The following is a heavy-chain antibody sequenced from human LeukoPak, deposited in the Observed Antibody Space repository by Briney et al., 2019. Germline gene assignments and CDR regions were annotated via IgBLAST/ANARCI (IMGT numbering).Heavy chain of an antibody. J-gene: IGHJ4*02. D-gene: IGHD6-19*01. Sequence: GGSLRLSCAASGITVSDNYMSWVRLAPGKGLEWVSVIYSGGSTYCADSVKGRFTISRDNSKNKLYLQMNSLRAEDTAVYYCARENKAVAAHYFDYWGQGTLVSVSS. CDR3: ARENKAVAAHYFDY. CDR2: IYSGGST. CDR1: GITVSDNY. V-gene: IGHV3-66*01.